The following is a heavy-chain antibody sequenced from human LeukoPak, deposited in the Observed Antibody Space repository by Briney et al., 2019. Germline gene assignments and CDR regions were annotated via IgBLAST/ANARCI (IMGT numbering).Heavy chain of an antibody. Sequence: GASVKVSCKASGGTFSSYGISWVRQAPGQGLEWMGWISTYNGKTNSAQKFQGRVTMTTDTSTSTAYMELRSLRSDDTAVYYCARGGPRIAVPGTVLWGQGTLVTVSS. CDR1: GGTFSSYG. CDR3: ARGGPRIAVPGTVL. D-gene: IGHD6-19*01. J-gene: IGHJ4*02. V-gene: IGHV1-18*01. CDR2: ISTYNGKT.